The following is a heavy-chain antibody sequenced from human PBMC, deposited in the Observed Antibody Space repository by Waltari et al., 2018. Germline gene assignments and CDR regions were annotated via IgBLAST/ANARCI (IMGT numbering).Heavy chain of an antibody. CDR3: ARDSSEVVVAATPLWVDY. D-gene: IGHD2-15*01. V-gene: IGHV3-33*01. Sequence: QVQLVESGGGVVQPGRSLSLSCAASGFTFSSSVLHWVRQAPGKGLEWGAVIWYEGSNKYYADSGKGRFTISRDNSKNTLYLQMNSLRAEDTAVYYCARDSSEVVVAATPLWVDYWGQGTLVTVSS. J-gene: IGHJ4*02. CDR2: IWYEGSNK. CDR1: GFTFSSSV.